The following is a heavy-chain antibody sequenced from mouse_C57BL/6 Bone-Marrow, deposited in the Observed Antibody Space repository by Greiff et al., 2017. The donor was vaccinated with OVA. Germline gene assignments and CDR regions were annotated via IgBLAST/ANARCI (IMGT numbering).Heavy chain of an antibody. CDR2: IYPRSGNT. V-gene: IGHV1-81*01. CDR3: GTYYSNPRWFAY. D-gene: IGHD2-5*01. J-gene: IGHJ3*01. Sequence: QLQQSGAELARPGASVKLSCKASGYTFTSYGISWVKQRTGQGLEWIGEIYPRSGNTYYNEKFKGKATLTADKSSSTAYMELRSLTSEDSAVYFCGTYYSNPRWFAYWGQGTLVTVSA. CDR1: GYTFTSYG.